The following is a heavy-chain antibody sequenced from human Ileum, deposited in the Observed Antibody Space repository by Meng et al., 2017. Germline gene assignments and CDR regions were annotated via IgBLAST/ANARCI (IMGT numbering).Heavy chain of an antibody. CDR2: INAGNGNI. CDR3: ARENDNWNYFDY. Sequence: QVQLVQSGTEGKKVGASVKVSCTASGYTFRNYPLHWVRQAPGQRPDWMGWINAGNGNIKISQKFQGRITITSDTSATAYMELSSLRSEDTAVYFCARENDNWNYFDYWGQGSLVTVSS. D-gene: IGHD1-1*01. CDR1: GYTFRNYP. V-gene: IGHV1-3*01. J-gene: IGHJ4*02.